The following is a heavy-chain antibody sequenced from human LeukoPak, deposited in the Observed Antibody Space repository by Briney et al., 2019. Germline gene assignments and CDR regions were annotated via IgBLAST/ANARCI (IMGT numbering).Heavy chain of an antibody. D-gene: IGHD3-3*01. CDR1: GFTVSSNY. J-gene: IGHJ6*02. V-gene: IGHV3-66*01. CDR3: ARDRNTIFGVVSYYYGMDV. Sequence: GGSLRLSCAASGFTVSSNYMSWVRQAPGKGLEWASVIYSGGSTYYADSVKGRFTISRDNSKNTLYLQMNSLRAEDTAVYYCARDRNTIFGVVSYYYGMDVWGQGTTVTVSS. CDR2: IYSGGST.